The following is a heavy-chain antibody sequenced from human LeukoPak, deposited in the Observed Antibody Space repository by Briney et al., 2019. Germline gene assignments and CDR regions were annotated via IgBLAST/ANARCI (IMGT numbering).Heavy chain of an antibody. CDR2: IANSGETK. CDR1: GFNFVTYT. V-gene: IGHV3-23*01. CDR3: AKGSVVYYDFWSGSYSDY. D-gene: IGHD3-3*01. J-gene: IGHJ4*02. Sequence: GGSLRLSCAASGFNFVTYTMNWVRQAPGKGLEWVSVIANSGETKYYADSVRGRFTISRDNSKNTLYLQMDSLRAEDTAIYYCAKGSVVYYDFWSGSYSDYWGQGTLVTVSS.